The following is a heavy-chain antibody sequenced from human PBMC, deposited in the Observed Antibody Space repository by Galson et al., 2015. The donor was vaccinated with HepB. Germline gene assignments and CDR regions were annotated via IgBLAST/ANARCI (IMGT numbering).Heavy chain of an antibody. D-gene: IGHD3-9*01. CDR3: ARDILTGYVEP. Sequence: SVKVSCKASGYTFTTYGISWVRQAPGQGLEWMGWISAYNGNTNYAQKLQGRVTMTSDTSTSTAYMELRSLRSDDTAVYYCARDILTGYVEPWGQGTLVTVSS. J-gene: IGHJ4*02. CDR2: ISAYNGNT. V-gene: IGHV1-18*01. CDR1: GYTFTTYG.